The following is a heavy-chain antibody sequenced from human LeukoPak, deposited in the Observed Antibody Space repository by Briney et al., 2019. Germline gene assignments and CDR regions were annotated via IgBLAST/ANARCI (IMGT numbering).Heavy chain of an antibody. D-gene: IGHD3-3*01. J-gene: IGHJ4*02. CDR3: ARHAQDFWSDYFDY. CDR1: GGSISSGGYY. CDR2: IYCSGST. Sequence: PWETLSLTCTVSGGSISSGGYYWSRIAQPPGMGLVWVGYIYCSGSTNYNPSLKSRVIISVDTSKNQFSLKLSSVTAADTAVYYCARHAQDFWSDYFDYWGQGTLVTVSS. V-gene: IGHV4-61*08.